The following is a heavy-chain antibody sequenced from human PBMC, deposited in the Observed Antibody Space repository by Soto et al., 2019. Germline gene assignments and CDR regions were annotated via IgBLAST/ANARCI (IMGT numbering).Heavy chain of an antibody. V-gene: IGHV3-15*01. CDR3: ARERGGSPYYYYYGMDV. CDR1: GFIFTDSW. Sequence: PGGSLRLSCAASGFIFTDSWMSWVRQGPGKGLEWVGRIKSKSTGGTTDHAAPVKGRFTVSRDDSKNTLYLQMNSLKTEDTAVYYCARERGGSPYYYYYGMDVWGQGTTVTVSS. J-gene: IGHJ6*02. CDR2: IKSKSTGGTT.